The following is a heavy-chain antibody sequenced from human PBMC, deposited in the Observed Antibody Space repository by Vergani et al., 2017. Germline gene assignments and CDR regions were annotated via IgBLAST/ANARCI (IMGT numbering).Heavy chain of an antibody. Sequence: QITLKESGPTLVKPTQTLTLTCTFSGFSLNTRGVSVAWIRQPPGKALDWLALIYWNDDQHYSPSLNNRVTITKDPSKNQVVLTMTNMDYVDTGTYYCVVWKTECGTTGCFFLFYYYYYMDVCGKGTTVTVSS. CDR1: GFSLNTRGVS. J-gene: IGHJ6*03. V-gene: IGHV2-5*04. CDR2: IYWNDDQ. D-gene: IGHD1-7*01. CDR3: VVWKTECGTTGCFFLFYYYYYMDV.